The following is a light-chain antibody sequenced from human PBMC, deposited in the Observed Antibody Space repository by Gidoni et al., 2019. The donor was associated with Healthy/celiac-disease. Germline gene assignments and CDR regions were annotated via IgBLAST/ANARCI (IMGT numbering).Light chain of an antibody. CDR3: QQRSNWPLFT. CDR1: QSVSSS. Sequence: EFVLTQTPATLSWSPGGRTTLSCRASQSVSSSLAWSQQKPGQEPRLLIYDASNRATGSPARFSGSGSGTDFTLTISSLEPEDFAVDYCQQRSNWPLFTFGPGTKVDIK. CDR2: DAS. V-gene: IGKV3-11*01. J-gene: IGKJ3*01.